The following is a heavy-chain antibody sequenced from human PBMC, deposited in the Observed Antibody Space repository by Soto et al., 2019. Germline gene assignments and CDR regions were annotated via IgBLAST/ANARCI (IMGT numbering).Heavy chain of an antibody. J-gene: IGHJ5*02. V-gene: IGHV2-5*02. CDR3: AHYVAASPAGWFDP. CDR2: IYCDDDN. Sequence: QITLKESGPALVKPTQTLTLTCTFSGFSLSTSGEAVGWIRQPPGEALEWLALIYCDDDNRYNPTLKTRHTITKDTSKNQVVLTLTSMDPVDTATYYCAHYVAASPAGWFDPWGQGILVTVSS. CDR1: GFSLSTSGEA. D-gene: IGHD3-10*02.